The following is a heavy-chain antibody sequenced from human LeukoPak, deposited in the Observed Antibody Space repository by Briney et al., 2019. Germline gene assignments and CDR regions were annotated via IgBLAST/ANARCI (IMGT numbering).Heavy chain of an antibody. CDR2: ISYGNT. CDR3: ARDKAHSYGRYFDP. J-gene: IGHJ5*02. V-gene: IGHV4-59*01. Sequence: SETLSLTCSVAGGSISTYYLNWIRQTPGKGLEWIGHISYGNTDYNPSLKRRVTISVDTSKNQFSLKLTCVTAADTAVYYCARDKAHSYGRYFDPWGQGALVIVSS. D-gene: IGHD5-18*01. CDR1: GGSISTYY.